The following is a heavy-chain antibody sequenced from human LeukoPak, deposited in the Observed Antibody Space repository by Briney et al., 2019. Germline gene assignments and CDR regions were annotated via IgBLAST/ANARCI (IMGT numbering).Heavy chain of an antibody. V-gene: IGHV1-18*01. D-gene: IGHD3-9*01. CDR1: GYTFTSYG. J-gene: IGHJ6*02. CDR2: ISAYNGNT. Sequence: ASVTVSCKASGYTFTSYGISWVRQAPGQGLEWMGWISAYNGNTNYAQKLQGRVTMTTDTSTSTAYMELRSLRSDDTAVYYCARDSPLPPYDILTGWGKAYYYYGMDVWGQGTTVTVSS. CDR3: ARDSPLPPYDILTGWGKAYYYYGMDV.